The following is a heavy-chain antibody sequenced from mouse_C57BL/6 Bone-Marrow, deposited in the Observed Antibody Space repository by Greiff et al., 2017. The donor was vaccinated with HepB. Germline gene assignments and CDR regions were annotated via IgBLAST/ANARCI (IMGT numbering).Heavy chain of an antibody. J-gene: IGHJ3*01. CDR3: ARPSTVVAPFAY. CDR2: ILPGSGST. CDR1: GYTFTGYW. Sequence: QVQLQQSGAELMKPGASVKLSCKATGYTFTGYWIEWVKQRPGHGLEWIGEILPGSGSTNDNEKFKGKATFTADTSSNTAYMQLSSLTTEDSAIYYCARPSTVVAPFAYWGQGTLVTVSA. V-gene: IGHV1-9*01. D-gene: IGHD1-1*01.